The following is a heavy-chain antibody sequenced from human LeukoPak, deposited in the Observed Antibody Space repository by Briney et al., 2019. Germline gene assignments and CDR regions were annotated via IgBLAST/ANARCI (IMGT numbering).Heavy chain of an antibody. CDR1: GFTVSCNY. V-gene: IGHV3-66*01. D-gene: IGHD3-22*01. J-gene: IGHJ3*02. CDR2: IYSGGST. Sequence: GGSLRLSCAASGFTVSCNYMTWVRQAPGKGLEWVSVIYSGGSTYYADSVKGRFTLSRDNSKNTLFLQMNSLRAEDTAVYYCAREPQGDSSGYDAFDIWGQGTMVTVSS. CDR3: AREPQGDSSGYDAFDI.